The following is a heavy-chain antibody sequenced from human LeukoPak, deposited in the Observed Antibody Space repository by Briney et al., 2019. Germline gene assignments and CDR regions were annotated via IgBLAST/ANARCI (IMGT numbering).Heavy chain of an antibody. Sequence: ASVKVSCKASGYSFTSYYMHWARQAPGQGLEWMGIINPSGGSTSYAQKFQGRVTMTRDMSTSTVYMELSSLRSVDTAVYYCARDHVDIVATIAIDYWGQGTLVTVSS. V-gene: IGHV1-46*01. CDR3: ARDHVDIVATIAIDY. CDR1: GYSFTSYY. D-gene: IGHD5-12*01. CDR2: INPSGGST. J-gene: IGHJ4*02.